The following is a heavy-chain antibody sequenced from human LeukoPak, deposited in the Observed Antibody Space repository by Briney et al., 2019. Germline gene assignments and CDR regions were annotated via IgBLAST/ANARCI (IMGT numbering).Heavy chain of an antibody. CDR1: GGSFSGYY. CDR3: ARHSHYDFWSGYRYYFDY. J-gene: IGHJ4*02. CDR2: INHSAMS. V-gene: IGHV4-34*01. D-gene: IGHD3-3*01. Sequence: SETLSLTCAVYGGSFSGYYWTWIRQPPGKGLEWIGEINHSAMSAYDPSLKSRVIISVDTSKKQFSLKLTSVTAADTAVYYCARHSHYDFWSGYRYYFDYWGQGTLVTVSS.